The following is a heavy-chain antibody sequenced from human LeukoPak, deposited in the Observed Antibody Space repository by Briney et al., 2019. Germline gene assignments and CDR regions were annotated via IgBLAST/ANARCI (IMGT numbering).Heavy chain of an antibody. CDR1: GYSISSGYY. CDR2: IYVGGST. V-gene: IGHV4-38-2*02. CDR3: ARTNDFWTGYYEK. D-gene: IGHD3/OR15-3a*01. Sequence: SETLSLTCTVSGYSISSGYYWSWIRQPAGKGLEWIGRIYVGGSTDYNPSLKSRVTILKDMSKNQFSLRLSSVTAADTAVYYCARTNDFWTGYYEKWGQGTLVTVSS. J-gene: IGHJ4*02.